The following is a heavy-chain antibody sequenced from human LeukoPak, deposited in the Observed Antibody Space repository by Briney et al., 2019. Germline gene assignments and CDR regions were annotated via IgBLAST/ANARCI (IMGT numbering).Heavy chain of an antibody. CDR2: IRYDGSNK. Sequence: PGGSLRLSCAASGFTFSSYGMHWVRQAPGKGLEWVAFIRYDGSNKYYADSVKGRFTISSDNSKNTLYLQMNSLRAEDTAVYYCAKTDSSGYYPLDFGYWGQGTLVTVSS. D-gene: IGHD3-22*01. CDR3: AKTDSSGYYPLDFGY. J-gene: IGHJ4*02. V-gene: IGHV3-30*02. CDR1: GFTFSSYG.